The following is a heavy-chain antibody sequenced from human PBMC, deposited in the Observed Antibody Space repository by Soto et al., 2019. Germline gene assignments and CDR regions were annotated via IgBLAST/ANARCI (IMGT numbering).Heavy chain of an antibody. CDR1: GGSFSGYY. CDR2: INHSGST. Sequence: ETLSLTCAVYGGSFSGYYWSWIRQPPGKGLEWIGEINHSGSTNYNPSLKSRVTISVDTSKNQFSLKLSSVTAADTAVYYCAAWSYGDYEPFDYWGQGTLVTVSS. V-gene: IGHV4-34*01. D-gene: IGHD4-17*01. J-gene: IGHJ4*02. CDR3: AAWSYGDYEPFDY.